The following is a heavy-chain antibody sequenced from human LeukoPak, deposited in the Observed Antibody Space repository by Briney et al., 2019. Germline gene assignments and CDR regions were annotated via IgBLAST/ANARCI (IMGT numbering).Heavy chain of an antibody. CDR1: RFTFSSST. V-gene: IGHV3-69-1*01. J-gene: IGHJ4*02. Sequence: GGSLRLSCAASRFTFSSSTMNWVRQAPGKGLEWVSWISSSSTIYYADSVKGRFTISRDNAKNSLYLQMNSLRAEDTAVYYCARAPIGAMIVVVTRYYFDYWGQGTLVTVSS. D-gene: IGHD3-22*01. CDR2: ISSSSTI. CDR3: ARAPIGAMIVVVTRYYFDY.